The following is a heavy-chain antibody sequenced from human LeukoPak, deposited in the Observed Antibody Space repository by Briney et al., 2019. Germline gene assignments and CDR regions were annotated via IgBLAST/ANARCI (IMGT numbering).Heavy chain of an antibody. CDR3: ARGLVTMIVVVGYYLDY. Sequence: PSETLSLTCAVYGGSFSGYYWSWIRQPPGKGLEWIGEINHSGSTNYNPSLKSRVTISVDTSKNQFSLKLSSVTAADTAVYYCARGLVTMIVVVGYYLDYWGQGTLVTVSS. D-gene: IGHD3-22*01. V-gene: IGHV4-34*01. J-gene: IGHJ4*02. CDR1: GGSFSGYY. CDR2: INHSGST.